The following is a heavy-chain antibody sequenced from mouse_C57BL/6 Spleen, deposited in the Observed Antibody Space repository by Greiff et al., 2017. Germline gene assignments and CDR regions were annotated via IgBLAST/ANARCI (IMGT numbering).Heavy chain of an antibody. J-gene: IGHJ2*01. Sequence: QVQLQQSGAELVRPGASVTLSCKASGYTFTDYDMHWVKQTPVHGLEWIGAIDPETGGTAYNQKFKGKAILTADKSSSTAYMELRSLTSEDSAVYYCTSPYYYGSDFDYWGQGTTLTVSS. CDR3: TSPYYYGSDFDY. CDR1: GYTFTDYD. CDR2: IDPETGGT. D-gene: IGHD1-1*01. V-gene: IGHV1-15*01.